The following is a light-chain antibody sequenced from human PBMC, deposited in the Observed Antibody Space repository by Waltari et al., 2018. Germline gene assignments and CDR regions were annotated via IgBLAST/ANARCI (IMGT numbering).Light chain of an antibody. CDR3: QQRTYWPLT. V-gene: IGKV3-11*01. CDR1: QSVSSY. J-gene: IGKJ4*01. Sequence: EIVLTQSPATLSLSPGERARLSCRASQSVSSYLAWSQQKPGQAPRLLIYDASNRATGIPARFSGSGSGTDFTLTISSLETEDFAVYYCQQRTYWPLTFGGGTKVEI. CDR2: DAS.